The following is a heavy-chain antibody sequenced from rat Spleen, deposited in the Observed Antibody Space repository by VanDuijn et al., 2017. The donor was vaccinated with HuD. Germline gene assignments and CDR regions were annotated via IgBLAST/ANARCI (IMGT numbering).Heavy chain of an antibody. J-gene: IGHJ2*01. CDR2: ITNTGGST. CDR3: TSYYSGDFDY. D-gene: IGHD1-1*01. V-gene: IGHV5-20*01. Sequence: EVQLVESDGGLVQPGRSLKLSCAASGFTFSDYYMAWVRQAPTKGLEWVASITNTGGSTYYPDSVKGRFTISRDNAKSTLYLQMNSLRSEDTATYYCTSYYSGDFDYWGQGVMVTVSS. CDR1: GFTFSDYY.